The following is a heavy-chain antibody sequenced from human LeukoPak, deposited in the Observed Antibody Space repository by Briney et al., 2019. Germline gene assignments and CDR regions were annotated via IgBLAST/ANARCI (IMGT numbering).Heavy chain of an antibody. CDR2: INPSGGST. Sequence: ASVKVSCKASGYTFTSYYMHWVRHAPGQGLEWMGIINPSGGSTSYAQKFQGRVTMTRDMSTSTVYMELSSLRSEDTAVYYCARGPSITMVRGGQWYDYMDVWGKGTTVTISS. J-gene: IGHJ6*03. D-gene: IGHD3-10*01. CDR1: GYTFTSYY. V-gene: IGHV1-46*01. CDR3: ARGPSITMVRGGQWYDYMDV.